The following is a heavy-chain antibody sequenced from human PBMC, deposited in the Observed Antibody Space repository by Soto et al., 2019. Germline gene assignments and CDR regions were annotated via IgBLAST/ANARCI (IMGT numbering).Heavy chain of an antibody. Sequence: GGSLRLSCAASGFSFSSYAMSWVRQAPGKGLEWVANIKQDGGVQYYVDSVKGRFSISRDNAKNSLYLQMNNLRAEDTAVYYCARDDAIDYWGQGTLVTVSS. V-gene: IGHV3-7*03. CDR2: IKQDGGVQ. CDR3: ARDDAIDY. CDR1: GFSFSSYA. J-gene: IGHJ4*02.